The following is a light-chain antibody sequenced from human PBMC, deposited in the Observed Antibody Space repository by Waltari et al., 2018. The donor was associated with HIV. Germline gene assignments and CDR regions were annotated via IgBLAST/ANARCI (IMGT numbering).Light chain of an antibody. CDR1: QPLLYSDGYKY. V-gene: IGKV2-28*01. Sequence: DIVMTQSPLSLPVTPGGSASLSSRSSQPLLYSDGYKYLDWYQQKPGQSPRLLIYKTSNRASGVSDRFSGSASGTDFTLRISRVEAEDVGVYYCMQALQAYSFGQGTKLEIK. CDR2: KTS. CDR3: MQALQAYS. J-gene: IGKJ2*01.